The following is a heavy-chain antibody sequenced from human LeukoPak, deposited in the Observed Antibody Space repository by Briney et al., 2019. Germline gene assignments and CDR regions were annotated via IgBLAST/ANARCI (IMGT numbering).Heavy chain of an antibody. CDR3: SLDRIPAAASPYYYYMDV. CDR2: FNPNSGVT. CDR1: GYTFTGYY. J-gene: IGHJ6*03. Sequence: GASVKVSCKASGYTFTGYYMHWVRQAPGQGLEWMGWFNPNSGVTNFAQKFQDRVTMTRDTSITTAYMELSRLRSDDTAVYYCSLDRIPAAASPYYYYMDVWGRGTTVTVSS. D-gene: IGHD1-14*01. V-gene: IGHV1-2*02.